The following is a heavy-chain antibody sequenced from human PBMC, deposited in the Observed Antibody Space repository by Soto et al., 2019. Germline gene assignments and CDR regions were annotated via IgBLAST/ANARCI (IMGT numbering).Heavy chain of an antibody. Sequence: QVQLVQSGAEVKKPGASVKVSCKASGYTFTSYDINWVRQATGQGLEWMGWMNPNSGNTGYAQKFQGRVTMTRNTSISTAYMELSSLRSEDTAVYYCARGYCSSTSCYGDAFDIWGQGTMVTVSS. J-gene: IGHJ3*02. D-gene: IGHD2-2*01. CDR3: ARGYCSSTSCYGDAFDI. CDR1: GYTFTSYD. V-gene: IGHV1-8*01. CDR2: MNPNSGNT.